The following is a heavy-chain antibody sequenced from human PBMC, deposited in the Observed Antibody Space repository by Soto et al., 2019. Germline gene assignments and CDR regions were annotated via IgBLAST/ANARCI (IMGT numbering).Heavy chain of an antibody. J-gene: IGHJ6*02. CDR3: ARSGYQTYYYGMDV. CDR1: GYTFTYRY. V-gene: IGHV1-45*02. CDR2: ITPFNGNT. D-gene: IGHD3-22*01. Sequence: GASVKVSCKASGYTFTYRYLHWLRQAPGQALEWMGWITPFNGNTNYAQKFQDRVTITRDRSMSTAYMELSSLRSEDTAMYYCARSGYQTYYYGMDVWGQGTTVTVSS.